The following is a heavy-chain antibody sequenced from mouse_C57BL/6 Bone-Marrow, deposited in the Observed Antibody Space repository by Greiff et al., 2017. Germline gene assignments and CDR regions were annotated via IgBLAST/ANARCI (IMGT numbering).Heavy chain of an antibody. Sequence: EVKLVESEGGLVQPGSSMKLSCTASGFTFSDYYMAWVRQVPEKGLEWVANINHDGSSTYYLDSLKSRFIISRDNAKNILYLQMSSLKSEDTATYYCASYGSSYAMDYWGQGTSVTVSA. V-gene: IGHV5-16*01. CDR1: GFTFSDYY. CDR3: ASYGSSYAMDY. D-gene: IGHD1-1*01. J-gene: IGHJ4*01. CDR2: INHDGSST.